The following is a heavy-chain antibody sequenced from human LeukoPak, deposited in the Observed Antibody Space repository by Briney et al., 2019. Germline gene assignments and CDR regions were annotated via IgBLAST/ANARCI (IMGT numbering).Heavy chain of an antibody. CDR1: GFTFSSNG. J-gene: IGHJ4*02. V-gene: IGHV3-7*01. D-gene: IGHD4-23*01. CDR2: IWHDGSAK. Sequence: GGSLRLSCAASGFTFSSNGMSWVRQAPGKGLEWVANIWHDGSAKYYVDSVKGRFTISRDNAKNSLYLQMNSLRAEDTAVYYCARAEVVKLFDYWGQGTLVTVSS. CDR3: ARAEVVKLFDY.